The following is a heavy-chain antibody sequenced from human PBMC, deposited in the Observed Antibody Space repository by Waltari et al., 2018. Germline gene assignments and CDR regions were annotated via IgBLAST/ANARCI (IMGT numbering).Heavy chain of an antibody. CDR1: GFTFSTYS. Sequence: EVQLLESGGGLVQPGGSLRLPCAAVGFTFSTYSMNWVRQAPGKGLEWVSGISGSGTSTYYADSVKGRFTISRDNSKNTLYLQMNSLRAEDTAVYYCAKSRGSYSLDYWGQGTLVTVSS. CDR2: ISGSGTST. V-gene: IGHV3-23*01. CDR3: AKSRGSYSLDY. D-gene: IGHD1-26*01. J-gene: IGHJ4*02.